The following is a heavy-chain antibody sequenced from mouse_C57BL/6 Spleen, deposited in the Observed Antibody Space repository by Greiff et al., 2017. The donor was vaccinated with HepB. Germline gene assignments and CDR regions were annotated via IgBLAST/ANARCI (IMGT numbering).Heavy chain of an antibody. CDR1: GYTFTDYN. CDR3: ATQCLYYGSSYRYFDV. J-gene: IGHJ1*03. V-gene: IGHV1-18*01. D-gene: IGHD1-1*01. Sequence: EVQLQQSGPELVKPGASVKIPCKASGYTFTDYNMDWVKQSHGKSLEWIGDINPNNGGTIYNQKFKGKATLTVDKSSSTAYMELRSLTSEDTAVYYCATQCLYYGSSYRYFDVWGTGTTVTVSS. CDR2: INPNNGGT.